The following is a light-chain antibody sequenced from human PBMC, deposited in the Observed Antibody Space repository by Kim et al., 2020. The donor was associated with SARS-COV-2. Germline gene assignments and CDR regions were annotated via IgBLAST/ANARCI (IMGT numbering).Light chain of an antibody. Sequence: QSALTQPASVSGSLGQSITISCTGSSSDVGGYNFVSWYQQHPGKAPKVMIYDVSNRPSGVSNRFSGSKSGNTASLTISGLQAEDEADYYCSSYTSSSTWVFGGGTQLTVL. V-gene: IGLV2-14*01. CDR1: SSDVGGYNF. CDR3: SSYTSSSTWV. CDR2: DVS. J-gene: IGLJ3*02.